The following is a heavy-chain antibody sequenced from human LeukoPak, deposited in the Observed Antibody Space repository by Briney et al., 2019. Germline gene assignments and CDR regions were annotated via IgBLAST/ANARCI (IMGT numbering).Heavy chain of an antibody. D-gene: IGHD2-2*01. Sequence: SETLSLTCAVYGGSFSGYYWSWIRQPPGKGLEWIGEINHSGSTNYNPSLKSRVTISVDTSKNQFSLKLSSVTAADTAVYYCARHHPMHSNRYYYYYGMDVWGQGTTVTVSS. CDR2: INHSGST. V-gene: IGHV4-34*01. CDR3: ARHHPMHSNRYYYYYGMDV. CDR1: GGSFSGYY. J-gene: IGHJ6*02.